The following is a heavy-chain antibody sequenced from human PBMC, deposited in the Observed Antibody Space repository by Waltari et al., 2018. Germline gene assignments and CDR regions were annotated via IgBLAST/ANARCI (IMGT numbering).Heavy chain of an antibody. CDR3: AKDRRSSGWYTDY. V-gene: IGHV3-23*01. J-gene: IGHJ4*02. CDR1: GFTFSSYA. Sequence: EVQLLESGGDLVQPGGSLRLSCAASGFTFSSYAMSWVRQAPGKGLEWVSAISGSVGSTYYADSVKGRFTISRDNSKNTLYLQMNSLRAEDTAVYYCAKDRRSSGWYTDYWGQGTLVTVSS. D-gene: IGHD6-19*01. CDR2: ISGSVGST.